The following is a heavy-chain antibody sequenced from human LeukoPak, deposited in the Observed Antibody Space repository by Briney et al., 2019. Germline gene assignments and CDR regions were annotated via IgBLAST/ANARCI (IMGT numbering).Heavy chain of an antibody. CDR3: ATRIEQQLVP. CDR2: ITSSGGGT. J-gene: IGHJ4*02. V-gene: IGHV3-23*01. D-gene: IGHD6-6*01. Sequence: PGGSLRLSCAAFGFTFSSYAMSWVRQAPGKGLEWVSAITSSGGGTYYADSVKGRFTISRDNSKSTLYLQMNSLGVDDTALYYCATRIEQQLVPGGQGTLVTVSS. CDR1: GFTFSSYA.